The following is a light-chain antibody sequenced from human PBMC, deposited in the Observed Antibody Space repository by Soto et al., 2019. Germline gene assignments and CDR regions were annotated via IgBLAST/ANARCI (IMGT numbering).Light chain of an antibody. Sequence: QSALTQPPSASGSPGQSATISCTGTSSDVGAYNYVSWYQQHPGKAPKLMIYEVSQRPSGVPDRFSGSKSGNTASLTVSGLQAEDEADYYCSSYVGSNTFVFGTGTKLTVL. CDR1: SSDVGAYNY. CDR3: SSYVGSNTFV. J-gene: IGLJ1*01. CDR2: EVS. V-gene: IGLV2-8*01.